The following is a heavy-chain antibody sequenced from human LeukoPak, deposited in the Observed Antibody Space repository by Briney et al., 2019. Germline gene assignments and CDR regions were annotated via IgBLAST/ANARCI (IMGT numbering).Heavy chain of an antibody. CDR1: GFTFSTYA. V-gene: IGHV3-23*01. CDR3: AKERLTTTAFDY. D-gene: IGHD1-1*01. CDR2: ISGSGGST. Sequence: PGGSLRLSCAASGFTFSTYAVSWIRQAPGKGLEWVSIISGSGGSTYYADSVKGRFTISRDNSKNTLYLQMNSLRAEDMAVYYCAKERLTTTAFDYWGQGTLVTVSS. J-gene: IGHJ4*02.